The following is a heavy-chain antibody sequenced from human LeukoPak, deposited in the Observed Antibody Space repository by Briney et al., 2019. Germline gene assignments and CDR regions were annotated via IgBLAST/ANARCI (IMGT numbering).Heavy chain of an antibody. J-gene: IGHJ4*02. V-gene: IGHV3-48*02. CDR2: IRSSGAMI. CDR1: GFSFSSYS. CDR3: VGDPDALDY. Sequence: GGSLRLSCETSGFSFSSYSMNWVRQAPGKGLEWVSYIRSSGAMIYYADSVKGRFTISRDNAKKSVYLQMNSLRDEDTAVYYCVGDPDALDYWGQGTQVTVSS.